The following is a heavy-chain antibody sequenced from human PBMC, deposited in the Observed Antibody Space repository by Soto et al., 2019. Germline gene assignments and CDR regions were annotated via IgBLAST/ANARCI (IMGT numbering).Heavy chain of an antibody. CDR2: IIPIFGTA. Sequence: ASVKVSCKASGGTFSSYAISWVRQAPGQGLEWMGGIIPIFGTANYAQKFQGRVTITADESTSTAYMELSSLRSEDTAVYYCARGQLLYYYDTPSSGYYYYGMDVWGQGTTVTVSS. CDR3: ARGQLLYYYDTPSSGYYYYGMDV. CDR1: GGTFSSYA. J-gene: IGHJ6*02. V-gene: IGHV1-69*13. D-gene: IGHD3-22*01.